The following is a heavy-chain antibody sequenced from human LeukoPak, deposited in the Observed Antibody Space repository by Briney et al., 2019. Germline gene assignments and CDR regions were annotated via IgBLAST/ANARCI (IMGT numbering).Heavy chain of an antibody. CDR1: GPSIDSHY. Sequence: SDTLALTCTVSGPSIDSHYWSWIRQPAGKGLEWIGRNYNSGSTNYNSSLQSRVTMSVDTSKNQLSLKLTSVTAADTAVYYCARALNPLPGTYYFDYWGQGTLVTVSS. D-gene: IGHD2-15*01. CDR2: NYNSGST. J-gene: IGHJ4*02. V-gene: IGHV4-4*07. CDR3: ARALNPLPGTYYFDY.